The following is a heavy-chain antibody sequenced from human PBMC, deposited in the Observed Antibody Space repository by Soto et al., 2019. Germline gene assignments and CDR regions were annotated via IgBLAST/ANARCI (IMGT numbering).Heavy chain of an antibody. Sequence: QVQLVESGGGVVQPGRSLRLSCAASGFTFSSYGMHWVRQAPGKGLEWVAVIWYDGSNKYYADSVKGRFTISRDNSKNTLYLQMNSLRAEDTAVYYCARDYYYDSSGYSVFDYWGQGTLVTVSS. J-gene: IGHJ4*02. D-gene: IGHD3-22*01. V-gene: IGHV3-33*01. CDR2: IWYDGSNK. CDR3: ARDYYYDSSGYSVFDY. CDR1: GFTFSSYG.